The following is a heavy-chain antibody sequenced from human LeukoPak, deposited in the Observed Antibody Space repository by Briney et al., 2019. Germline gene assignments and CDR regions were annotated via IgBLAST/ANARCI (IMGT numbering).Heavy chain of an antibody. J-gene: IGHJ6*02. Sequence: SETLSLTCAVYGGSFSGYYWSWIRQPPGKGLEWLGEINHSGSTNYNPSLKSRVTISVDTSKNQFSLKLSSVTAADTAVYYCARGNSSGWWSYYYYGMDVWGQGTTVTVSS. D-gene: IGHD6-19*01. CDR3: ARGNSSGWWSYYYYGMDV. CDR1: GGSFSGYY. V-gene: IGHV4-34*01. CDR2: INHSGST.